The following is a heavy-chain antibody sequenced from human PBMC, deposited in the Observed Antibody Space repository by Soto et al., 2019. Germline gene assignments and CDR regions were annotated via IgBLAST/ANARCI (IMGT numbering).Heavy chain of an antibody. D-gene: IGHD3-10*01. V-gene: IGHV4-34*01. CDR1: VGSFSGYH. J-gene: IGHJ4*02. CDR3: ARGGGDY. CDR2: INHSGST. Sequence: PSDTLSLTYVVYVGSFSGYHWSRIRQPTGKGLEWIGEINHSGSTNYNPSLKSRVTISVDSSNNQFSLKLSSVTAAATAGYYGARGGGDYWGQGTLVTVSS.